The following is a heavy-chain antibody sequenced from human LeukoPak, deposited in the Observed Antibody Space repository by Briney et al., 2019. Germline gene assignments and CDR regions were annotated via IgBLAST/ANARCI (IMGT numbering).Heavy chain of an antibody. CDR2: IYHSGRT. J-gene: IGHJ5*02. CDR1: GGSISSGGYY. V-gene: IGHV4-30-2*01. CDR3: TRGGIVVVPAAPIAPYNWFDP. D-gene: IGHD2-2*01. Sequence: SETLSLTCTVSGGSISSGGYYWSWIRQPPGKGLEWIGYIYHSGRTYYNPSLKSRVTISVDRSKNQFSLKLSSVTAADTAVYYCTRGGIVVVPAAPIAPYNWFDPWGQGTLVTVSS.